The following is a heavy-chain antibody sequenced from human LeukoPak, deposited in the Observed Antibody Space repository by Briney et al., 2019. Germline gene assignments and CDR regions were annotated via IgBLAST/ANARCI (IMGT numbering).Heavy chain of an antibody. CDR1: GGTFSSYA. CDR2: ITPIFGTA. D-gene: IGHD5-18*01. CDR3: ARDVPPGTAIPLDY. J-gene: IGHJ4*02. Sequence: SVKVSCKASGGTFSSYAIGWVRQAPGQGLEWMGGITPIFGTANYAQKFQGRVTITADESTSTAYMELSSLRSEDTAVYYCARDVPPGTAIPLDYWGQGTLVTVSS. V-gene: IGHV1-69*13.